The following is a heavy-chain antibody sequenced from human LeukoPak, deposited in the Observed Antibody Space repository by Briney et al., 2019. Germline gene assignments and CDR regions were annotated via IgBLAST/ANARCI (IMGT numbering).Heavy chain of an antibody. V-gene: IGHV6-1*01. CDR3: ARLVGASWFDS. CDR2: TYYRSKWNN. J-gene: IGHJ5*01. D-gene: IGHD1-26*01. CDR1: GDSVSANSAT. Sequence: SQTLSLTCAISGDSVSANSATWTWLRQSPSRGLEWLGRTYYRSKWNNDYAVSMKSRITINPDTSKNQFSLQLNSVTPEDTAVYYCARLVGASWFDSWGQGTLVTVSS.